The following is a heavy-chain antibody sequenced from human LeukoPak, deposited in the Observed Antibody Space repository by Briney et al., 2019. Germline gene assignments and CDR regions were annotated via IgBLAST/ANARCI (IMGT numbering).Heavy chain of an antibody. CDR2: ISYDGSNK. Sequence: GGSLRLSCAASGFTFSSYGMHWVRQAPGKGLEWVAVISYDGSNKYYADSVKGRFTISRDNSKNTLYLQMNSLRDEDTAVYYCARDRTYYYDSSGYYDYWGQGTLVTVSS. CDR1: GFTFSSYG. V-gene: IGHV3-30*03. D-gene: IGHD3-22*01. J-gene: IGHJ4*02. CDR3: ARDRTYYYDSSGYYDY.